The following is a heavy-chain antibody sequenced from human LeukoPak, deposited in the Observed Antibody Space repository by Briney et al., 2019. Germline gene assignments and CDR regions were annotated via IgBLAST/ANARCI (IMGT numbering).Heavy chain of an antibody. CDR1: GFTVSNNY. Sequence: PGGSLRLSCAASGFTVSNNYMSWVRQPPGKGLEWVAIIYSGGVTYYADSVQGRFTISRDNSKNTLYLQMNSLRAEDTAVYYCARGYGGVVVTPFDYWGQGTLVTVSS. J-gene: IGHJ4*02. V-gene: IGHV3-66*01. D-gene: IGHD3-22*01. CDR2: IYSGGVT. CDR3: ARGYGGVVVTPFDY.